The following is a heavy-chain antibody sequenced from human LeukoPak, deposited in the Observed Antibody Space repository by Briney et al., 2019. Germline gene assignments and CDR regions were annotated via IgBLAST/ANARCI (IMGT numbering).Heavy chain of an antibody. CDR2: ITSSGSTI. J-gene: IGHJ4*02. Sequence: GGSLRLSCAASGFTFSSYDMTWVRQAPGKGLEWVSYITSSGSTIYFPDSVQGRFTISRDNAKNSLYLQMSSLRAEDTAVYYCDTFTNSRSNTYYFAYWRQGTLVTVSS. CDR3: DTFTNSRSNTYYFAY. CDR1: GFTFSSYD. V-gene: IGHV3-48*03. D-gene: IGHD2/OR15-2a*01.